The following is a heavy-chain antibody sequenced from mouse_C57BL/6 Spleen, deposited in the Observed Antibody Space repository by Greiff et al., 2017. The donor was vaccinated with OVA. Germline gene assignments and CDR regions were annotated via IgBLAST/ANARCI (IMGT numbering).Heavy chain of an antibody. CDR3: AKQYDDAMDY. CDR1: GYTFTSYW. J-gene: IGHJ4*01. D-gene: IGHD2-14*01. CDR2: ISPSSGYT. V-gene: IGHV1-7*01. Sequence: VQLQQSGAALAKPGASVKLSCTASGYTFTSYWMHWVKQRPGQGLEWIGYISPSSGYTKYNQKFKDKATLTTDKSASTAYMQLSSLTYEDSAVYYCAKQYDDAMDYWGQGTSVTVS.